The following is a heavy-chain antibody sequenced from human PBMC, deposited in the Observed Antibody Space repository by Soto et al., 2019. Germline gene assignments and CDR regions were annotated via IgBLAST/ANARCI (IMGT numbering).Heavy chain of an antibody. J-gene: IGHJ6*02. CDR3: AVERVRITMVRAVYGMDG. D-gene: IGHD3-10*01. Sequence: QVQLVQSGAEVKKPGSSVKVSCKASGGTFSSYAISWVRQAPGQGLEWMGGIIPIFGTANYAQKFQGRVTITADESTSTAYMELSSLRSEETGVYYCAVERVRITMVRAVYGMDGWGQGTTVTVSS. V-gene: IGHV1-69*01. CDR1: GGTFSSYA. CDR2: IIPIFGTA.